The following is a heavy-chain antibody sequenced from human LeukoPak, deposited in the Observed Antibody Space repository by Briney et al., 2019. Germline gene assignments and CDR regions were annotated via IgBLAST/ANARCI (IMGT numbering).Heavy chain of an antibody. J-gene: IGHJ6*03. CDR3: ARVGSSSSRDYYMDV. D-gene: IGHD6-6*01. Sequence: GASVKVSCKASGGTFSSYAISWVHQAPGQGLEWMGGIIPIFGTANYAQKFQGRVTITTDESTSTAYMELSSLRSEDTAVYYCARVGSSSSRDYYMDVWGKGTTVTVSS. CDR1: GGTFSSYA. CDR2: IIPIFGTA. V-gene: IGHV1-69*05.